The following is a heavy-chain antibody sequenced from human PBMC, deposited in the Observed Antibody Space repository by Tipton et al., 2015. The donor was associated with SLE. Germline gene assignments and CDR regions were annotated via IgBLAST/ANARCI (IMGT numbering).Heavy chain of an antibody. CDR1: GGSVSSYY. J-gene: IGHJ6*03. Sequence: TLSLTCTVSGGSVSSYYWGWIRQPPGKGLEWIGYMYYTGNSNYNPSLRSRVTISLDTSKNQFSLKVTSVTAADTAVYYCAGVLGAYGNYYYYYMDVWGKGTTVTISS. V-gene: IGHV4-59*02. CDR2: MYYTGNS. D-gene: IGHD3-16*01. CDR3: AGVLGAYGNYYYYYMDV.